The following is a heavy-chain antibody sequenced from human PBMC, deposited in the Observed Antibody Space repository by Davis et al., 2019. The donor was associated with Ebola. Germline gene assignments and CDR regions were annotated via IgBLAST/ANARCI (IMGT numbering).Heavy chain of an antibody. D-gene: IGHD3-10*01. Sequence: MPSETLSLTCTVSGGSVSSGSYYWSWIRQPPGKGLEWIGYIYYSGSTNYNLSLKSRVTISVDTSKNQFSLKLSSVTAADTAVYYCARGSPHYGSGSWTRGYYYGMDVWGKGTTVTVSS. CDR1: GGSVSSGSYY. J-gene: IGHJ6*04. V-gene: IGHV4-61*01. CDR2: IYYSGST. CDR3: ARGSPHYGSGSWTRGYYYGMDV.